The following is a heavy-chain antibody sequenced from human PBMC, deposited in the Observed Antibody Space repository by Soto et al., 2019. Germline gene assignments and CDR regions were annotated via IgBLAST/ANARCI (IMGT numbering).Heavy chain of an antibody. Sequence: QVQLKEPGPELEKPSGTLSLTGVVSVASITGGHWWSWVRQSQGKGLEWIGEIYQSGSTNYNPSLKSRVIISVDNSKNQFSLKLTSVTAADTALYYCARDRGSTMTGDALDIWGQGTMVTVSS. V-gene: IGHV4-4*02. D-gene: IGHD3-16*01. CDR1: VASITGGHW. CDR3: ARDRGSTMTGDALDI. CDR2: IYQSGST. J-gene: IGHJ3*02.